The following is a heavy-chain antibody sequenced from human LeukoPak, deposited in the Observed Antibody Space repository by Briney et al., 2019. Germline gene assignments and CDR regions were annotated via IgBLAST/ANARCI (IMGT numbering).Heavy chain of an antibody. J-gene: IGHJ4*02. Sequence: SVKVSCKASGGTFSSYAISWVRQAPGQGLAWMGGIIPIFCTANYAQKFQGRVTITADESTSTAYMEPSSLRSEDTAVYYCAGIMGRRDRGYYFDYWGQGTLVTVSS. CDR3: AGIMGRRDRGYYFDY. CDR1: GGTFSSYA. V-gene: IGHV1-69*13. D-gene: IGHD3-10*01. CDR2: IIPIFCTA.